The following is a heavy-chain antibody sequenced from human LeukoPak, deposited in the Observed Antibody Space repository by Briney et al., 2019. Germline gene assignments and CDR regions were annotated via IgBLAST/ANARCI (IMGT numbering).Heavy chain of an antibody. Sequence: GASVKVSCKVSGYTLTELSMHWVRQAPGKGLEWMGGFDPEDGETIYAQKFQGRVTMTTDTSTSTAYMELRSLRSDDTAVYYCAAVVPAATGGWFDPWGQGTLVTVSS. CDR3: AAVVPAATGGWFDP. D-gene: IGHD2-2*01. V-gene: IGHV1-24*01. CDR2: FDPEDGET. J-gene: IGHJ5*02. CDR1: GYTLTELS.